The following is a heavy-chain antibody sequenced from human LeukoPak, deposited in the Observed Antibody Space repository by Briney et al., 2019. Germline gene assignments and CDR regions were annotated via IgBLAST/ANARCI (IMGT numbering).Heavy chain of an antibody. J-gene: IGHJ3*02. CDR3: ARPKCSGGSCYSGKNAFDI. Sequence: GASVKVSCKASGYTFTSYYMHWVRQAPGQGLEWMGIINPSGGSTSYAQKFQGRVTMTRDTSTSTVYMELSSLRSEDTAMYYCARPKCSGGSCYSGKNAFDIWGQGTMVTVSS. D-gene: IGHD2-15*01. CDR1: GYTFTSYY. V-gene: IGHV1-46*01. CDR2: INPSGGST.